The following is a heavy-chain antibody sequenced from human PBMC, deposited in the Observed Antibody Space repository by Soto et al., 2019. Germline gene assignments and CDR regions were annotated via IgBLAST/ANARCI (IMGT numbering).Heavy chain of an antibody. CDR1: GYSFTSDW. CDR3: ASPGGDTAMVMGYYYGMDV. CDR2: IDPSDSYT. D-gene: IGHD5-18*01. Sequence: GESLKISCKGSGYSFTSDWISWVRQMPGKGLEWMGRIDPSDSYTNYSPSFQVHVTISADKSISTAYLQWSSLKASDAAMYYCASPGGDTAMVMGYYYGMDVWGQGTTVTVSS. V-gene: IGHV5-10-1*01. J-gene: IGHJ6*02.